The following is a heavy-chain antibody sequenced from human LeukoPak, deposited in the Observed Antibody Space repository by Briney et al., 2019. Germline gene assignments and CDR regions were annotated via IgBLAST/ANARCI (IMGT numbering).Heavy chain of an antibody. Sequence: PGGSLRLSCAASGFTFSSYGMHWVRQAPGKGLEWVAFIRYDGSNKYYADSVKGRFTISRDNSKNTLYLQMNSLRAEDTAVYYCAKGVTTRRWLPRDYFDYWGQGTLDTVSS. J-gene: IGHJ4*02. CDR1: GFTFSSYG. CDR3: AKGVTTRRWLPRDYFDY. V-gene: IGHV3-30*02. D-gene: IGHD5-18*01. CDR2: IRYDGSNK.